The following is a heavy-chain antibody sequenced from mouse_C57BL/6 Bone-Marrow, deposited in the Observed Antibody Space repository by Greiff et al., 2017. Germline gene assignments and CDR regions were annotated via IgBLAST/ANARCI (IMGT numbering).Heavy chain of an antibody. Sequence: QVQLQQPGAELVMPGASVKLSCKASGYTFTSYWMHWVKQRPGQGLEWIGEIDPSDSYTNYNQKFKGKSTLTVDKSSSTAYMQLSSLTSEDSAVYYCARWGGTFFDYWGQGTTLTVSS. CDR3: ARWGGTFFDY. CDR1: GYTFTSYW. D-gene: IGHD4-1*01. V-gene: IGHV1-69*01. CDR2: IDPSDSYT. J-gene: IGHJ2*01.